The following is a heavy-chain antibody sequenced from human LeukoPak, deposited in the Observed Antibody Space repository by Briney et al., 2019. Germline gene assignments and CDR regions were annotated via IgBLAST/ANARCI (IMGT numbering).Heavy chain of an antibody. CDR2: IYYSGST. Sequence: PSETLSLTCTVSGGSISSGGYYWSWIRQHPGKGLEWIGYIYYSGSTYYNPSLKSRVTISVDTSKNQFSLKLSSVTAADTAVYYCARGEGSGWYIDYWGQGTLVTVSS. CDR1: GGSISSGGYY. J-gene: IGHJ4*02. V-gene: IGHV4-31*03. D-gene: IGHD6-19*01. CDR3: ARGEGSGWYIDY.